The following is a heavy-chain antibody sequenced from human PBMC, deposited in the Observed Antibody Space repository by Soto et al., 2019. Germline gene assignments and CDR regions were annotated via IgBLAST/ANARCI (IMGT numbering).Heavy chain of an antibody. J-gene: IGHJ4*02. CDR2: IWTSGSA. CDR1: GGSISDYY. CDR3: ARDHPTYYDFWSGYNFEY. V-gene: IGHV4-4*07. D-gene: IGHD3-3*01. Sequence: SETLSLTCSVSGGSISDYYWNWIRQPAGKGLEWIGRIWTSGSANYNPSLKSRVTMSADTSKNQFSLKLTSVTAADSAMYYCARDHPTYYDFWSGYNFEYWGQGIMVTVS.